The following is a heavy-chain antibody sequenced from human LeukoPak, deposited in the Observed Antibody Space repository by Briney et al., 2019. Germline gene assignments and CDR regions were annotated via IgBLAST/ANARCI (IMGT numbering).Heavy chain of an antibody. D-gene: IGHD2-21*02. J-gene: IGHJ4*02. CDR2: INTNTGNP. CDR1: GYPFSAHF. CDR3: ARVATDYFDY. Sequence: ASVKVSCKASGYPFSAHFLNWVRQAPGQGLEWMGWINTNTGNPTYAQGFTGRFVFSLDTSVSTAYLQISSLKAEDTAVYYCARVATDYFDYWGRGTLVTVSS. V-gene: IGHV7-4-1*02.